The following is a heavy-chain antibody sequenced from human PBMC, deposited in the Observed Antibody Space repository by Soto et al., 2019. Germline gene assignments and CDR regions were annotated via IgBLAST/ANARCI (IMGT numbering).Heavy chain of an antibody. J-gene: IGHJ6*02. CDR1: GFAFSTYG. D-gene: IGHD6-19*01. CDR2: IWYDGNNQ. Sequence: PGGSLRLSCAASGFAFSTYGMHWVRQAPGKGLEWVAVIWYDGNNQYYTDSVEGRFTISRDNSHNTLYLQMNSLRAEDTAVYYCARDDIPGIAVATYGMDVWGQGTTVPSP. CDR3: ARDDIPGIAVATYGMDV. V-gene: IGHV3-33*01.